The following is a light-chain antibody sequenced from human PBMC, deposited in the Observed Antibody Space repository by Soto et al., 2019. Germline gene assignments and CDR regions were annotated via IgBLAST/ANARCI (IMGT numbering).Light chain of an antibody. CDR2: DTS. CDR3: QQYKNWPPYT. V-gene: IGKV3-15*01. J-gene: IGKJ2*01. CDR1: QTVSNN. Sequence: EIVMTQSPATLSVSPGERATLSCRASQTVSNNLAWFQQKPGQAPRLLIYDTSTRATGIPARFSGSGSGTEFTLTISSLQSEDSAVYYCQQYKNWPPYTFGQGTKLEIK.